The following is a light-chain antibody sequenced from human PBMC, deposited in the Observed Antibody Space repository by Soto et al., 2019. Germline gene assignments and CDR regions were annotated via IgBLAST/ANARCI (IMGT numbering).Light chain of an antibody. CDR2: GNS. CDR1: SSNIGAGYD. Sequence: QSVLAQPPSGSGAPGQKVTISCTGSSSNIGAGYDLHWYQQLPGTAPKLLLYGNSNRPSGVPDRFSGSKSGTSASLAITGLXAEDEADYYCQSYDSSLSAYVFGTGTKVTVL. CDR3: QSYDSSLSAYV. J-gene: IGLJ1*01. V-gene: IGLV1-40*01.